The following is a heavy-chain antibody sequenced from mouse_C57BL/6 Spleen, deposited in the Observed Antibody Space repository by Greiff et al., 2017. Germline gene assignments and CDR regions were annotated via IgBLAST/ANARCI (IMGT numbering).Heavy chain of an antibody. D-gene: IGHD1-1*01. Sequence: VQLQQSGAELVRPGASVKLSCTASGFNIKDDYMHWVKQRPEQGLEWIGWIDPENGDTEYASKFQGKATITADTSSNTAYLQLSRLTSEDTAVYYWTTDYYGSSYPFAYWGQGTLVTVSA. CDR3: TTDYYGSSYPFAY. V-gene: IGHV14-4*01. CDR2: IDPENGDT. J-gene: IGHJ3*01. CDR1: GFNIKDDY.